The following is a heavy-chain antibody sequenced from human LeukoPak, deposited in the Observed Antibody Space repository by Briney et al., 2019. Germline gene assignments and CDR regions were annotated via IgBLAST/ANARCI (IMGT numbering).Heavy chain of an antibody. D-gene: IGHD6-19*01. V-gene: IGHV1-18*01. CDR3: ARVPGIAVAGSNNWFDP. Sequence: ASVKVSCKASGYTFTSYGISWVRQAPGQGLEWMGWISAYNGNTNYAQKLRGRVTMTTDTSTSTAYMELRSLRSDDTAVYYCARVPGIAVAGSNNWFDPWGQGTLVTVSS. CDR2: ISAYNGNT. CDR1: GYTFTSYG. J-gene: IGHJ5*02.